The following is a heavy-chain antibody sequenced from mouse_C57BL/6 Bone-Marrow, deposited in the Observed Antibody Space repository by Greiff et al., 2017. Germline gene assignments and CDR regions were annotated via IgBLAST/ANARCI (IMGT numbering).Heavy chain of an antibody. CDR3: TSNYGSSPDY. Sequence: EVKLLESGTVLARPGASVKMSCKTSGYTFTSYWMHWVKQRPGQGLEWIGAIYPGNSDTSYNQKFKGKAKLTAVTSASTAYIELSSLTTEDSAVDYCTSNYGSSPDYWGQGTTLTVSS. D-gene: IGHD1-1*01. J-gene: IGHJ2*01. CDR1: GYTFTSYW. CDR2: IYPGNSDT. V-gene: IGHV1-5*01.